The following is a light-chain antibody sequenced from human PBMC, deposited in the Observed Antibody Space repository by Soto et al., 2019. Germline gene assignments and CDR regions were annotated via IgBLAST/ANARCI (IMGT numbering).Light chain of an antibody. J-gene: IGLJ3*02. Sequence: QAVVTQEPSLSVSPGVTVTLTCGSSTGAVTSGQYPYWFQQKPGQAPRTLIHDTNKKHSWTPARFSGSLLGGKAALTLSGAQPEDEAEYYCLLSYSGARVFGGGTQLTVL. V-gene: IGLV7-46*01. CDR1: TGAVTSGQY. CDR2: DTN. CDR3: LLSYSGARV.